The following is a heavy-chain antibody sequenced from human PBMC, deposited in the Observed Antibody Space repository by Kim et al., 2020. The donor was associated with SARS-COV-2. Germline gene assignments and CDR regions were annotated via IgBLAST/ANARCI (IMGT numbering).Heavy chain of an antibody. CDR2: ISYDGSNK. CDR3: ARAYSTCYYDSSGSLYYYCHGVVV. CDR1: GFTFSSYA. V-gene: IGHV3-30*04. D-gene: IGHD3-22*01. Sequence: GRSLRLSCAASGFTFSSYAMHWVRQAPGKGLEWVAVISYDGSNKYYADSVKGRFTISRDNSKNTLYLQMNSLRAEDTAVYYCARAYSTCYYDSSGSLYYYCHGVVVGGQRSTVTVSS. J-gene: IGHJ6*02.